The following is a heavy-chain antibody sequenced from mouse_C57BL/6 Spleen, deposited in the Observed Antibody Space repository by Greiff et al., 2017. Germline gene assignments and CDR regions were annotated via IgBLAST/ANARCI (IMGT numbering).Heavy chain of an antibody. CDR1: GFTFSDYY. CDR3: ARDGDYPGAMDY. D-gene: IGHD2-13*01. Sequence: VESEGGLVQPGSSMKLSCTASGFTFSDYYMAWVRQVPEKGLEWVANINYDGSSTYYLDSLKSRFIISRDNAKNILYLQMSSLKSEDTATYYCARDGDYPGAMDYWGQGTSVTVSS. J-gene: IGHJ4*01. CDR2: INYDGSST. V-gene: IGHV5-16*01.